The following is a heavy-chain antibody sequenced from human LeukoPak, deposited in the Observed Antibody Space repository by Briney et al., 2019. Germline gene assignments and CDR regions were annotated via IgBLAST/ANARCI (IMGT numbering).Heavy chain of an antibody. CDR1: GYTLTELS. CDR3: ARGGLLWSGQGGNYYGMDV. J-gene: IGHJ6*02. Sequence: ASVKVSCKVSGYTLTELSMHWVRQAPGKGLEWMGGFDPEDGETIYAQKFQGRVTMTEDTSTDTAYMELSSLRSEDTAVYYCARGGLLWSGQGGNYYGMDVWGQGTTVTVSS. V-gene: IGHV1-24*01. CDR2: FDPEDGET. D-gene: IGHD3-10*01.